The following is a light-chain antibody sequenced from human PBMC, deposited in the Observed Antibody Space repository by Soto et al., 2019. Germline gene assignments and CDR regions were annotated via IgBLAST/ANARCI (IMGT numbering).Light chain of an antibody. Sequence: DIQMTQSPSTLSGSVGDRVTITCRASQTISSWLAWYQQKPGKAPKLLIYDASSLESGVPSRFSGSRSGTEFTLTISSLQPDDFATYYCQQYNSYSSITFGQGTRLEI. CDR3: QQYNSYSSIT. J-gene: IGKJ5*01. CDR1: QTISSW. CDR2: DAS. V-gene: IGKV1-5*01.